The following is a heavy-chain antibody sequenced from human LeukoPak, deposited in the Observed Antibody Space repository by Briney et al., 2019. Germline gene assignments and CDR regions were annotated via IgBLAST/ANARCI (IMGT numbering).Heavy chain of an antibody. CDR1: GYTFTGYY. D-gene: IGHD2-2*01. Sequence: ASVKVSCKASGYTFTGYYMHWVRQAPGQGLEWMGWINPNSGGTNYAQKFQGRVTMTRDTSISTAYMELSRLRSDDTAVYYCATATTRVRYCSSTSCPNWFDPWGQGTLVTVSS. J-gene: IGHJ5*02. CDR3: ATATTRVRYCSSTSCPNWFDP. V-gene: IGHV1-2*02. CDR2: INPNSGGT.